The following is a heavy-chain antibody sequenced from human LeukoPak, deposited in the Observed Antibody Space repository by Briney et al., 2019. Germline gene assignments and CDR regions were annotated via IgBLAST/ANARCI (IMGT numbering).Heavy chain of an antibody. CDR2: ISGSGGST. V-gene: IGHV3-23*01. D-gene: IGHD3-22*01. CDR1: GFTFSSYA. CDR3: AKADYDSSGWYFDY. Sequence: GGSLRLSCAASGFTFSSYAMSWVRQAPGKGLEWVSAISGSGGSTYYADSVKGRFTISRDNSKNTLYLRMNSLRAEDTAVYYCAKADYDSSGWYFDYWGQGTLVTVSS. J-gene: IGHJ4*02.